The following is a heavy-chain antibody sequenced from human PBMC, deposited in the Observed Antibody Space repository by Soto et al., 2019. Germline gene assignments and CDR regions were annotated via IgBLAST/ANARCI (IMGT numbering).Heavy chain of an antibody. D-gene: IGHD2-15*01. CDR2: IYSGGST. Sequence: PGGSLRLSCAASGFTVSSNYMSWVRGAPGKGLEWVSVIYSGGSTYYADSVKGRFTISRDNSKNTLYLQMNSMRAEDTAVYYCARDGYCSGGSCSYYYGMDVWGQGTTVTV. CDR1: GFTVSSNY. J-gene: IGHJ6*02. CDR3: ARDGYCSGGSCSYYYGMDV. V-gene: IGHV3-53*01.